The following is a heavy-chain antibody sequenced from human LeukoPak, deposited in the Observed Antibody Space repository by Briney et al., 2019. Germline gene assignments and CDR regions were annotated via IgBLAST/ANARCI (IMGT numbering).Heavy chain of an antibody. V-gene: IGHV4-59*08. Sequence: PSETLSLTCTVSGGSISSYYWSWIRQPPGKGLEWIGYIYYSGSTNYNPSLKSRVTISVDTSKNQFSLKLSSVTAADTAVYYCARHPRKYCSGGSCRFYYFDYWGQGTLVTVSS. CDR2: IYYSGST. J-gene: IGHJ4*02. CDR3: ARHPRKYCSGGSCRFYYFDY. CDR1: GGSISSYY. D-gene: IGHD2-15*01.